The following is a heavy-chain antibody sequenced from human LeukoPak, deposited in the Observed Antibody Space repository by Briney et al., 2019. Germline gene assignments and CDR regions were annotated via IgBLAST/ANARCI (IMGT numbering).Heavy chain of an antibody. CDR2: ISSSGSTI. Sequence: GGSLRLSCAASGFTFSRHWMSWVRQAPGKGLEWVSYISSSGSTIYYADSVKGRFTISRDNAKNSLYLQMNSLRAEDTAVYYCARHRPAAMSTDAFDIWGQGTMVTVSS. CDR1: GFTFSRHW. CDR3: ARHRPAAMSTDAFDI. J-gene: IGHJ3*02. V-gene: IGHV3-48*04. D-gene: IGHD2-2*01.